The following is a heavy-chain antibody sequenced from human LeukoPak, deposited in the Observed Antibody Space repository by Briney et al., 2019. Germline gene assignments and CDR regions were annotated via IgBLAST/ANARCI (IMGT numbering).Heavy chain of an antibody. D-gene: IGHD3-9*01. CDR3: AGHYDILTGARGGKAAFDI. Sequence: ASVKVSCKASGYTFTSYYMHWVRQAPGQGLEWMGWINPNSGGTNYAQKFQGRVTMTRDTSISTAYMELSRLRSDDTAVYYCAGHYDILTGARGGKAAFDIWGQGTMVTVSS. V-gene: IGHV1-2*02. CDR2: INPNSGGT. J-gene: IGHJ3*02. CDR1: GYTFTSYY.